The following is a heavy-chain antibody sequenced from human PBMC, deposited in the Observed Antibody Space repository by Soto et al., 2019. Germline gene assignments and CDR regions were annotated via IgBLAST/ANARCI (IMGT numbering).Heavy chain of an antibody. CDR3: AIAVAGPTAIAY. Sequence: EVQLVESGGGLVQPGESLRLSCVVSGFTISSYWMHWVRQAPGKGLVWVSRINGDGSSTNYADSVKGRFTISRDNAKNTLNVQMNTRRAEDTAEYYCAIAVAGPTAIAYWGQGNQVTVST. D-gene: IGHD6-19*01. J-gene: IGHJ4*02. CDR2: INGDGSST. CDR1: GFTISSYW. V-gene: IGHV3-74*01.